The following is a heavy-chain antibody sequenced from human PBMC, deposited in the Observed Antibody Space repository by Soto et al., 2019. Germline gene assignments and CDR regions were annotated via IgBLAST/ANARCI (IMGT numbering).Heavy chain of an antibody. V-gene: IGHV3-23*01. D-gene: IGHD1-26*01. J-gene: IGHJ3*01. CDR3: AKSQSGSFFAAFDL. Sequence: GGSLRLSCVASGFTFSHAWMNWVRQAPGKGLEWVASIFGSGRTTYYADSVKGRFNISRDNSKNTLYLQLNSLRVEDTALYYCAKSQSGSFFAAFDLWGQGTMVTVSS. CDR2: IFGSGRTT. CDR1: GFTFSHAW.